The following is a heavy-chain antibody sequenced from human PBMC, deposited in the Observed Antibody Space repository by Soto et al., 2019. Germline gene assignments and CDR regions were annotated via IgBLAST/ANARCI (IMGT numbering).Heavy chain of an antibody. CDR3: ARRSCGVATTEPFDY. J-gene: IGHJ4*02. CDR2: ISSSSSYI. V-gene: IGHV3-21*01. CDR1: GFTFSSYR. Sequence: EVQLVESGGGLVKPGGSLRLSCAASGFTFSSYRMNWVRQAPGKGLEWVSSISSSSSYISYADSEKGRFTITRNNAKNSLNMQMNSLSAEDTAVDYGARRSCGVATTEPFDYWGQGTLVTVSS. D-gene: IGHD5-12*01.